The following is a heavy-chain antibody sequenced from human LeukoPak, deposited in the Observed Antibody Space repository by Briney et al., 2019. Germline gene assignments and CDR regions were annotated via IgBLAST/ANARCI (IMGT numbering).Heavy chain of an antibody. CDR3: AKGVDYCSGGSCPADY. J-gene: IGHJ4*02. D-gene: IGHD2-15*01. CDR2: ISYDGNNK. V-gene: IGHV3-30*18. Sequence: PGGSLRLSCAASGFTFSSYGMHWVRQAPGKGLEWVAVISYDGNNKYYADSVKGRFTISRDNSKNTLFLQMNSLRAEDTAAYYCAKGVDYCSGGSCPADYWGPGTLVTVSS. CDR1: GFTFSSYG.